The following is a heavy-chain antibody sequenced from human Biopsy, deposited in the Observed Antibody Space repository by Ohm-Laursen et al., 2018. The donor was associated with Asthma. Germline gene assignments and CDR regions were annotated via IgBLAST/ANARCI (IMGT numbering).Heavy chain of an antibody. CDR1: GGSVSTGSYY. D-gene: IGHD3-10*01. CDR2: IYYTGSD. Sequence: SQTLSLTCAVSGGSVSTGSYYWSWIRQPPGKGLEWLGYIYYTGSDNYNPSLKSRVTISVDTSKNQFSLWLNSVTAADTAVYYCARGPNYHGSGRAPIGMDVWGQGTTVTVSS. CDR3: ARGPNYHGSGRAPIGMDV. V-gene: IGHV4-61*01. J-gene: IGHJ6*02.